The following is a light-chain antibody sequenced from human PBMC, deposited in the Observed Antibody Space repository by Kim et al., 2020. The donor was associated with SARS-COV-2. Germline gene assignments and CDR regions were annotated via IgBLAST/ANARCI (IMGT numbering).Light chain of an antibody. V-gene: IGLV3-19*01. CDR2: GKN. CDR1: SRRSYD. J-gene: IGLJ2*01. CDR3: NPRDSNDHVV. Sequence: VSLDKTRSTTYQGGSRRSYDATWYQKKPEQALLLVIYGKNNRPSVIQERFSGSSSGNTASLTITGPQAGDEADYYCNPRDSNDHVVFGGGTQLTVL.